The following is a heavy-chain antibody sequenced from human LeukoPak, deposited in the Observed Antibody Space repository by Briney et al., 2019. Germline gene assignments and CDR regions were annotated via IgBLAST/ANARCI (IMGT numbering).Heavy chain of an antibody. J-gene: IGHJ4*02. CDR2: INTNTGNP. V-gene: IGHV7-4-1*02. Sequence: PGRSLRLSCAASGYTFSSYSINWVRQAPGQGLEWMGWINTNTGNPTYAQDFTGRFVFSLDTSVNTAYLQISSLEAEDTAVYFCAREYFYHSGYLDYWGQGTLVTVSS. D-gene: IGHD3-22*01. CDR1: GYTFSSYS. CDR3: AREYFYHSGYLDY.